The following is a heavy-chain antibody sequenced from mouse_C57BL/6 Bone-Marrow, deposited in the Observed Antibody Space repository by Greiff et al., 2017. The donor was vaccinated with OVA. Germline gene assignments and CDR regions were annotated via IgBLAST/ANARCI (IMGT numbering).Heavy chain of an antibody. Sequence: EVQLQESGPGLVKPSQSLSLTCSVTGYSITSGYYWNWIRQFPGNKLEWMGYISYDGSNNYNPSLKNRISITRDTSKNQFFLKLNSVTTEDTATYYCALIYYGNFYWYFDVWGTGTTVTVSS. V-gene: IGHV3-6*01. J-gene: IGHJ1*03. CDR3: ALIYYGNFYWYFDV. CDR1: GYSITSGYY. CDR2: ISYDGSN. D-gene: IGHD2-1*01.